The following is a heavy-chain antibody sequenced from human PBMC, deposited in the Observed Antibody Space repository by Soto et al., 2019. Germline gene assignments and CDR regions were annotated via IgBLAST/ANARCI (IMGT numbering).Heavy chain of an antibody. V-gene: IGHV4-34*01. CDR2: INHSGST. J-gene: IGHJ5*02. CDR1: GGSFSGYY. Sequence: PSETLSLTCAVYGGSFSGYYWSWIRQPPGKGLEWIGEINHSGSTNYTPSLRSRVTISEDTSKSQFSLKLSSVTAADTAVYYCAKGLDGYRFDPWSPGTLVTVSS. CDR3: AKGLDGYRFDP. D-gene: IGHD5-18*01.